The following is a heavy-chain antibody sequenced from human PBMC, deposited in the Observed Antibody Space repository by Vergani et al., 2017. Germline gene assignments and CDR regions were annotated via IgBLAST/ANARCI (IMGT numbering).Heavy chain of an antibody. CDR1: GYTFTGYY. CDR3: ARAPYWYGSGGYHWFDP. Sequence: QVQLVQSGAEVKKPGASVKVSCKASGYTFTGYYMHWVRQAPGQGLEWMGWINPNSGGTNYAQKFQGRVTMTRDTSISTAYMELSRLRSDDTAVYYCARAPYWYGSGGYHWFDPWGQGTLVTVSS. D-gene: IGHD3-10*01. J-gene: IGHJ5*02. CDR2: INPNSGGT. V-gene: IGHV1-2*02.